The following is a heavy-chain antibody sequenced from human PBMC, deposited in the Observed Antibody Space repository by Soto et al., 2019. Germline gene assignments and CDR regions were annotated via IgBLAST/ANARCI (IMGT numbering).Heavy chain of an antibody. CDR2: ITRNSGKI. V-gene: IGHV3-9*01. J-gene: IGHJ3*02. CDR1: GFTFADYA. CDR3: AKGMTTVIIDAFAI. Sequence: EVQLVESGGGLLQPGRSLRLSCAASGFTFADYAMHWVRQAPGKVLEWVSGITRNSGKIGYVDSVEGRFTISRDNARNSLYLQMNSLRAEDTALYYCAKGMTTVIIDAFAIWGQGTMVTVSS. D-gene: IGHD4-17*01.